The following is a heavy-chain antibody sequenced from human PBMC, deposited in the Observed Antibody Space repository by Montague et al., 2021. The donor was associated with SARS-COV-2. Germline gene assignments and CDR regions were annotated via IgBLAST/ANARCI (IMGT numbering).Heavy chain of an antibody. CDR1: GDSISRYY. Sequence: SETLSLTCSVSGDSISRYYWSWIRQSAGKGLEWIGRIYTRGYVNYNPALQSRVSMSVDTSKNQVSLNVTSVTAADTAVYYCARAIWYLDVWGRGILVTVSS. CDR2: IYTRGYV. J-gene: IGHJ2*01. CDR3: ARAIWYLDV. V-gene: IGHV4-4*07.